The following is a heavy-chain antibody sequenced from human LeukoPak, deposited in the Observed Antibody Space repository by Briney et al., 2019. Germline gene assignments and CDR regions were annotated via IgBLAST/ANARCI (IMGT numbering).Heavy chain of an antibody. CDR3: ARGCTNGVCYGSFDY. D-gene: IGHD2-8*01. CDR1: GGTFSSYA. J-gene: IGHJ4*02. CDR2: IIPIFGTA. Sequence: SVKVSCKASGGTFSSYAISWVRQAPGQGLEWMGGIIPIFGTANHAQKFQGRVTITADESTSTAYMELSSLRSEDTAVYYCARGCTNGVCYGSFDYWGQGTLVTVSS. V-gene: IGHV1-69*13.